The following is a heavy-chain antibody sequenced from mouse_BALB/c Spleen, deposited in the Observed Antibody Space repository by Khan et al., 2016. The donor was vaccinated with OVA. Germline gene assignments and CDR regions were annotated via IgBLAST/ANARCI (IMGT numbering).Heavy chain of an antibody. CDR2: IWTGGST. D-gene: IGHD2-4*01. CDR3: ARKYDDGEWFAY. J-gene: IGHJ3*01. V-gene: IGHV2-2*02. Sequence: QVQLKESGPGLVPPSQSLSITCTVSGFSLTTYGVHWVRQSPGKGLEWLGVIWTGGSTDYNAAFISRLSISKDNSKSQVFFKMNSLEINDTARYYCARKYDDGEWFAYWGQGTLVTVSA. CDR1: GFSLTTYG.